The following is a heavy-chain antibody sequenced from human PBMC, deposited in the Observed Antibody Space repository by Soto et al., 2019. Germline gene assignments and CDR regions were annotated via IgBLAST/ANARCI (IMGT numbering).Heavy chain of an antibody. CDR3: AKDPCSGGSCYFDY. J-gene: IGHJ4*02. Sequence: QVQLVESGGGVVQPGRSLRLSCAASGFTFSSYGMHWVRQAPGKGLEWVAVISYDGSNKYYADSVKGRFTISRDNSKNTLYLQMNSLRAEDTAVYYCAKDPCSGGSCYFDYWGQGTLLTVSS. CDR2: ISYDGSNK. V-gene: IGHV3-30*18. D-gene: IGHD2-15*01. CDR1: GFTFSSYG.